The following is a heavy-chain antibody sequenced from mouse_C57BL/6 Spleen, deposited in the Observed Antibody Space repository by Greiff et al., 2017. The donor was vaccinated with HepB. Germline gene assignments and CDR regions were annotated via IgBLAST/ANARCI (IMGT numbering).Heavy chain of an antibody. D-gene: IGHD4-1*01. J-gene: IGHJ2*01. CDR3: ARDWGLGFDY. CDR1: GFTFSSYA. CDR2: ISDGGSYT. Sequence: EVQLVESGGGLVKPGGSLKLSCAASGFTFSSYAMSWVRQTPEKRLEWVATISDGGSYTYYPDNVKGRFTISRDNAKNNLYLQMSHLKSEDTAMYYCARDWGLGFDYWGQGTTLTVSS. V-gene: IGHV5-4*01.